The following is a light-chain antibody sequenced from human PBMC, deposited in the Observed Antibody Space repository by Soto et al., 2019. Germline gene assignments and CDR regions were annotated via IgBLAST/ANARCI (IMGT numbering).Light chain of an antibody. V-gene: IGKV3-15*01. CDR3: QQYDRWPVT. J-gene: IGKJ4*01. Sequence: EVVMTQSPATLSVSPGERVNFSCRASQSVTTNLAWYQHKPGQSPRLLISGASTGASGIPPRFRGSGSGTVFTLTIDRLQSADFAVYYCQQYDRWPVTFGGGTKVEIK. CDR1: QSVTTN. CDR2: GAS.